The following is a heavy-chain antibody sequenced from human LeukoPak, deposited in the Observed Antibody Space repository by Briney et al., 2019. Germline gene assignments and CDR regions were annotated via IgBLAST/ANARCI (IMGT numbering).Heavy chain of an antibody. D-gene: IGHD6-13*01. CDR2: IKQDESEK. Sequence: GGSLRLSCAASGSTFSSNWMSWVRQAPGKGLEWVANIKQDESEKYYVDSVKGRFTISRDNAKNSLYLQMNSLRAEDTAVYYCARSIAAATFDYWGQGTLVTVSS. CDR3: ARSIAAATFDY. CDR1: GSTFSSNW. V-gene: IGHV3-7*01. J-gene: IGHJ4*02.